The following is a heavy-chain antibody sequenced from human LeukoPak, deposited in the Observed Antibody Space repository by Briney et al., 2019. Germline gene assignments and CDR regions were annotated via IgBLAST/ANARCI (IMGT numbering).Heavy chain of an antibody. CDR1: GLTSGIYA. D-gene: IGHD2-15*01. V-gene: IGHV3-23*01. CDR3: GKEVERHFDLRY. CDR2: FSGGGDS. Sequence: PGGSLSLSCAASGLTSGIYAMSWVRQAPGKGLEWVSAFSGGGDSFYADSVRGRFSISADRSGNILYLQMNSLRVEDTAVYYCGKEVERHFDLRYWGQGTPVTVSS. J-gene: IGHJ4*02.